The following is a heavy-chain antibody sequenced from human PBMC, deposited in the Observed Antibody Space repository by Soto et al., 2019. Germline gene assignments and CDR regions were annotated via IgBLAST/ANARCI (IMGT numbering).Heavy chain of an antibody. Sequence: GASVKVSCKASGYTFTSYGISWVRQAPGQGPEWMGWISAYNGNTNYAQKLQGRVTMTTDTSTSTAYMELRSLRSDDTAVYYCARDSSSSSHYSYYGMDVWGQGTTVTVSS. CDR1: GYTFTSYG. J-gene: IGHJ6*02. CDR2: ISAYNGNT. CDR3: ARDSSSSSHYSYYGMDV. D-gene: IGHD6-6*01. V-gene: IGHV1-18*01.